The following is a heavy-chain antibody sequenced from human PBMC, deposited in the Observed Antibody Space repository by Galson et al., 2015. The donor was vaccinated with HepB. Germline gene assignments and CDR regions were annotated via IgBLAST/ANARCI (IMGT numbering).Heavy chain of an antibody. CDR3: AKHYCSGSACYPLFYYYGLDV. Sequence: SVKVSCKASGYTFTNYGISWVRQAPGLGLEWMGWVSAYNRNTNYGQKFQGRVTMTTDTSTSTAYMELRSLRSDDTAIYYCAKHYCSGSACYPLFYYYGLDVWGQGTTVTVSS. CDR1: GYTFTNYG. CDR2: VSAYNRNT. J-gene: IGHJ6*02. V-gene: IGHV1-18*01. D-gene: IGHD2-15*01.